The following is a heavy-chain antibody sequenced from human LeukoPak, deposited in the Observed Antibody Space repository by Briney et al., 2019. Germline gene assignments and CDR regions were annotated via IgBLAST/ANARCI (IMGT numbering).Heavy chain of an antibody. CDR2: ISGSGSST. Sequence: GGSLRLSCAASGFTFSTYAMSWVRQAPGKGLEWVSTISGSGSSTFYADSVKGRFTISRDNSKNTLYLQMNSLRAEDTALYYCASATGSGNYGTLDYWGQGTLVTVSS. J-gene: IGHJ4*02. D-gene: IGHD1-26*01. CDR1: GFTFSTYA. CDR3: ASATGSGNYGTLDY. V-gene: IGHV3-23*01.